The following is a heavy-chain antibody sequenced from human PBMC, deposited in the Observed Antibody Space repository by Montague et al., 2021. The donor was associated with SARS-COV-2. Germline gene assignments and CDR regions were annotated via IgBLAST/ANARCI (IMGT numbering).Heavy chain of an antibody. Sequence: VKPTQTLTLTCTFSGFSLSTSGMCVSWIRQPPGKALEWLALIDWDDDKYYSTSLKTRPTISKDTSKNQVVLTMTNMDPVDTATYYCARMDILTGYYAYGMDVWGQGTTVTVSS. CDR3: ARMDILTGYYAYGMDV. V-gene: IGHV2-70*01. J-gene: IGHJ6*02. CDR1: GFSLSTSGMC. CDR2: IDWDDDK. D-gene: IGHD3-9*01.